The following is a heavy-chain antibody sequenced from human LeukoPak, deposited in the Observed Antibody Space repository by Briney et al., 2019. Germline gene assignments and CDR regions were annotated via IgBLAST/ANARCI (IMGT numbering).Heavy chain of an antibody. Sequence: GGSLRLSCAASGLTFSSYAMHRVRQAPGKGLEWVAVISYDGSNKYYADSVKGRFTISRDNSKNTLYLQMNSLRAEDTAVYYCARAHTPGDPFDYWGQGTLVTVSS. V-gene: IGHV3-30-3*01. CDR3: ARAHTPGDPFDY. J-gene: IGHJ4*02. CDR1: GLTFSSYA. CDR2: ISYDGSNK. D-gene: IGHD2-21*02.